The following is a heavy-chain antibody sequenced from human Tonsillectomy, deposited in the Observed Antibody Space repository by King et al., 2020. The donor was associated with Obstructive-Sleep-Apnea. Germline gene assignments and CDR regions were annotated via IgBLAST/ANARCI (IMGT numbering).Heavy chain of an antibody. V-gene: IGHV4-59*08. CDR1: GGSISSYY. J-gene: IGHJ3*02. CDR3: ARRRRLSNSGDAFDI. D-gene: IGHD7-27*01. CDR2: IYNSGST. Sequence: QLQESGPGLVKPSETLSLTCTVSGGSISSYYWSWIRQPPGKGLEWIGYIYNSGSTNYNPSLKSRVTISVDTSKNQFSLKLSSVTAADTAVYYCARRRRLSNSGDAFDIWGQGTMLIVSS.